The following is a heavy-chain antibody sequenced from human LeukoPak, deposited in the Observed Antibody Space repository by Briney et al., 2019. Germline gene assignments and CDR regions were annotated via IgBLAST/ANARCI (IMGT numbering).Heavy chain of an antibody. Sequence: ASVKVSCKASGGTFSSSAISWVRQAPGQGLEWMGWISAYNGNTNYAQKLQGRVTMTTDTSTSTAYMELSRLRSDDTAVFYCARVAHNYDLLTGYYPYLDYFDFWGQGTLVTVSS. CDR1: GGTFSSSA. CDR2: ISAYNGNT. D-gene: IGHD3-9*01. CDR3: ARVAHNYDLLTGYYPYLDYFDF. V-gene: IGHV1-18*01. J-gene: IGHJ4*02.